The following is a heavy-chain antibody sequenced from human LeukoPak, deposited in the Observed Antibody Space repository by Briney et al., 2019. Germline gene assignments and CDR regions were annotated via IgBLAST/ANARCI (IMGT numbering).Heavy chain of an antibody. J-gene: IGHJ4*02. CDR1: GFSFSDYA. V-gene: IGHV3-15*01. D-gene: IGHD4-11*01. CDR3: TTMTTDN. CDR2: IRRTTDGGTT. Sequence: GGSLRLSCTASGFSFSDYAMSWVRQAPGKGLEWVGRIRRTTDGGTTDYAAPVKGRFTISRDDSKNTLYLQMNSLKTEDTAVYYCTTMTTDNWGQGTPVTVSS.